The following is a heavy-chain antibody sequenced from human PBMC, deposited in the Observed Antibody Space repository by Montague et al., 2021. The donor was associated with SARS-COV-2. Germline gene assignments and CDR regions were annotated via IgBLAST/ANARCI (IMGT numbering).Heavy chain of an antibody. CDR3: ARQGRISMVRLNWFDP. D-gene: IGHD3-10*01. J-gene: IGHJ5*02. Sequence: SETLSLTCTVSGGSISSSSYYWGWIRQPPGKGLEWIGSIYYSGSTYYNPSLKSRVTISVDTSKNQFSLKLSSVTAADTAVYYCARQGRISMVRLNWFDPWGQGILVTVSS. CDR1: GGSISSSSYY. V-gene: IGHV4-39*01. CDR2: IYYSGST.